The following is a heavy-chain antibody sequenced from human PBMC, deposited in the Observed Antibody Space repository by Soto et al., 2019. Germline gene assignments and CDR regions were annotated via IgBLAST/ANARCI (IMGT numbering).Heavy chain of an antibody. J-gene: IGHJ6*02. CDR1: GYSISSGNY. CDR2: LYHIGST. CDR3: RSSTSCYDESCVDV. V-gene: IGHV4-38-2*01. Sequence: SETLSLTCAVSGYSISSGNYWAWIRQPPGRGLEWIGSLYHIGSTHYNTSLKNRVTISVDTSKNHFSLELSSVTAADTAIYYCRSSTSCYDESCVDVWGQGTMVTVSS. D-gene: IGHD2-2*01.